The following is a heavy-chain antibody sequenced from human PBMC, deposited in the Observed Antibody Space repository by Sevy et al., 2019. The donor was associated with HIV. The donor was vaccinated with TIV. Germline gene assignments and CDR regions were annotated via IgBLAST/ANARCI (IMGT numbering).Heavy chain of an antibody. CDR3: ARESIGSVGDFDY. Sequence: SETLSLTCTVSGGSISSYYWSWIRQPPGKGLEWIGYIYYSGSTNYNPSLKSRVTISVDTSKNQFSLKLSSVTAADTAVYYCARESIGSVGDFDYWGQGTLVTVSS. CDR2: IYYSGST. V-gene: IGHV4-59*01. CDR1: GGSISSYY. D-gene: IGHD6-6*01. J-gene: IGHJ4*02.